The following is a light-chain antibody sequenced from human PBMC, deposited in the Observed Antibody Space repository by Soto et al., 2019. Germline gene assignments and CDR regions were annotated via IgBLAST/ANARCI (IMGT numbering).Light chain of an antibody. CDR3: QQSYSTPLT. Sequence: DIQMTQSPSSLSASVGDRVTITCRASQSILSYLNWYQQKPGKAPKLLIYASSSLKSGVPSRFSGSGSGTDFTLTISSMRPEDFAPYFCQQSYSTPLTFGQGTKVEIK. J-gene: IGKJ1*01. V-gene: IGKV1-39*01. CDR2: ASS. CDR1: QSILSY.